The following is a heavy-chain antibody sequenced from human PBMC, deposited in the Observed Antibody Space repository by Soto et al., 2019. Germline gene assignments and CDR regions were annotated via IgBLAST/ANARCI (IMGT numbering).Heavy chain of an antibody. Sequence: QVLLVQSGAEVKKPGSSVKVSCKLSGATFSSYAMSWVRQAPGQGLEWIGGIIPFFWTPNYAQKFQGSVTITADTSTATSYMELSSLRSDDTAVYYCARDKGAYYSHLVYWGQGTLVTVSS. D-gene: IGHD3-22*01. J-gene: IGHJ4*02. CDR1: GATFSSYA. CDR3: ARDKGAYYSHLVY. CDR2: IIPFFWTP. V-gene: IGHV1-69*06.